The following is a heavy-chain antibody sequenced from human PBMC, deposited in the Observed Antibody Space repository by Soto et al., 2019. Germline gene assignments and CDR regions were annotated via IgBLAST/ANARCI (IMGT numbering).Heavy chain of an antibody. CDR3: ARMRGTTRDMDV. Sequence: EVQLVESGGGLVKPGGSLQLSCASSGFTFSSYTMNWVRRAPGKELEWVSSVSTSSTYIFYADSVQGRFTISRDNAKNSLYLQMHSLRVEDTAVYYCARMRGTTRDMDVWGTGTTVTVSS. CDR1: GFTFSSYT. V-gene: IGHV3-21*01. D-gene: IGHD1-7*01. J-gene: IGHJ6*03. CDR2: VSTSSTYI.